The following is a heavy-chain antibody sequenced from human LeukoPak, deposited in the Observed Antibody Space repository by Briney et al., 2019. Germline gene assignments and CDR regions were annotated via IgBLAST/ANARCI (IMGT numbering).Heavy chain of an antibody. D-gene: IGHD6-13*01. CDR1: GFTFSSYS. CDR3: AGARVAAAGSY. Sequence: GGSLRVSCAASGFTFSSYSMNWVRQAPGKGLEWVSSISSSSSYIYYADTVKGRFTISRDNAKNSLYLQMNSLRAEDTAVYYCAGARVAAAGSYWGQGTLVTVSS. J-gene: IGHJ4*02. CDR2: ISSSSSYI. V-gene: IGHV3-21*01.